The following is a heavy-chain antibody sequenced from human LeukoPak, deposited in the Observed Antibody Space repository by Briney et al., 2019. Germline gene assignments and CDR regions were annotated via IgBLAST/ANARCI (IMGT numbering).Heavy chain of an antibody. CDR1: GFSVRVNH. Sequence: GGSLTLSGEVSGFSVRVNHMAWVRQSLGKGLEWVAVILPGGVTHYTDSLRDRFSISTDKSKNVLYLQMDTLRAEDTALYYCVRERDYDTYFDYWGRGTLVTVSS. V-gene: IGHV3-53*01. J-gene: IGHJ4*02. CDR3: VRERDYDTYFDY. CDR2: ILPGGVT. D-gene: IGHD4-17*01.